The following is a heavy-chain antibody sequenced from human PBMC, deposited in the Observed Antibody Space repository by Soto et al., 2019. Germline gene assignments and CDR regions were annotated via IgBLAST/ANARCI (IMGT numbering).Heavy chain of an antibody. CDR2: ISTYTAKS. V-gene: IGHV1-18*04. CDR3: ARDSGFLLDNHGYFDF. D-gene: IGHD3-22*01. CDR1: GYDFTNYG. J-gene: IGHJ4*02. Sequence: ASVKVSCKASGYDFTNYGITWVRQAPGQGLEWMGWISTYTAKSKSAQKFQGRVTLTTDTSTNTAYMELRSLKSDDTAIYYCARDSGFLLDNHGYFDFWGQGTRVTV.